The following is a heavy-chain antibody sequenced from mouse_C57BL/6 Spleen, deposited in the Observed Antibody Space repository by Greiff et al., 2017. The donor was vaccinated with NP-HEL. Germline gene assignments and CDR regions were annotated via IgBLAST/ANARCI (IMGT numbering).Heavy chain of an antibody. Sequence: VKLMESGAELARPGASVKLSCKASGYTFTSYGISWVKQRTGQGLEWIGEIYPRSGNTYYNEKFKGKATLTADKSSSTAYMELRSLTSEDSAVYFCARSLLITTVVGFDYWGQGTTLTVSS. CDR1: GYTFTSYG. D-gene: IGHD1-1*01. J-gene: IGHJ2*01. CDR3: ARSLLITTVVGFDY. V-gene: IGHV1-81*01. CDR2: IYPRSGNT.